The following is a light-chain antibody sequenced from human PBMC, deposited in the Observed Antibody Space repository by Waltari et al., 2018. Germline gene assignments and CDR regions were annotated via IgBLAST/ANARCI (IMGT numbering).Light chain of an antibody. CDR2: AAS. J-gene: IGKJ2*01. Sequence: DLQMTQSPSSLSPSVGDRLTITCRASQGISNYLAWYQQKPGKVPKLLIYAASALQSGVPSRFSGSGSGTDFTLTISSLQPEDVATYYCQKYDIAPHTFGQGTKLEIK. CDR3: QKYDIAPHT. CDR1: QGISNY. V-gene: IGKV1-27*01.